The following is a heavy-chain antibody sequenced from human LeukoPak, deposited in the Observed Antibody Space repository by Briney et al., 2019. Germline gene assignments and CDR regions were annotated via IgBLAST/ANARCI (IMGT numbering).Heavy chain of an antibody. CDR1: GGSISGSNW. V-gene: IGHV4-4*02. CDR2: IYRGGST. CDR3: ARTGNTAMVPLDY. Sequence: SGTLSLTCAVSGGSISGSNWWTWVRQSPGKGLEWIGEIYRGGSTNYNPSLKSRVTISVDKSKNQFSLNVNSVTAADTAVYYCARTGNTAMVPLDYWGQGTLVTVSS. D-gene: IGHD5-18*01. J-gene: IGHJ4*02.